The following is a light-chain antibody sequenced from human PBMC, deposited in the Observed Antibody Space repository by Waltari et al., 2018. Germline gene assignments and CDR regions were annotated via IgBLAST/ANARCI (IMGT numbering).Light chain of an antibody. V-gene: IGKV4-1*01. CDR1: LSILHSSENKNQ. J-gene: IGKJ3*01. CDR2: GAS. Sequence: DIVMTQSPDSLSVSLGERATINCKSSLSILHSSENKNQLGGYQQKSGQSPKLLIYGASTRESGVPDRVSGGGSGTDFTLTISSLQTEDVAVYYCQQYYSTPFTFGPGTKVDIK. CDR3: QQYYSTPFT.